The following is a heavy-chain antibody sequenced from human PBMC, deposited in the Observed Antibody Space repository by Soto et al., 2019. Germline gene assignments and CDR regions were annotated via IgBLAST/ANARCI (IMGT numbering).Heavy chain of an antibody. V-gene: IGHV5-10-1*01. D-gene: IGHD5-12*01. CDR2: IDPSDSYT. Sequence: GESLKISCKGSGYSFTSYSISWVRQMPGKDLEWMGRIDPSDSYTNYSPSFQGNVTISADRSISTAYLQWSSLKASDTPMYYCARDGDGYNNLKDVRGKGTTVTVSS. CDR1: GYSFTSYS. J-gene: IGHJ6*04. CDR3: ARDGDGYNNLKDV.